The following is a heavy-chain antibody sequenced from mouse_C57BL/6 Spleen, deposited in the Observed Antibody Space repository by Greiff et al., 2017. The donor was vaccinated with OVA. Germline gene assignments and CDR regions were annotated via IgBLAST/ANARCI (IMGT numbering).Heavy chain of an antibody. V-gene: IGHV1-76*01. CDR2: IYPGSGNT. Sequence: QVQLQQSGAELVRPGASVKLSCKASGYTFTDYYINWVKQRPGQGLEWIARIYPGSGNTYYNEKFKGKATLTAEKSSSTAYMQLSSLTSEDSAVYFCARCPITTVFDYWGKGTTLTVAS. CDR3: ARCPITTVFDY. CDR1: GYTFTDYY. J-gene: IGHJ2*01. D-gene: IGHD1-1*01.